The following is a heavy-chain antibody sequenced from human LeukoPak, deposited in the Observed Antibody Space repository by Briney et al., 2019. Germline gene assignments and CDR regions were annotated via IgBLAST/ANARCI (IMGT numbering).Heavy chain of an antibody. V-gene: IGHV3-49*04. J-gene: IGHJ3*02. CDR2: IRSKAYGGTT. Sequence: GGSLRLSCAASGFTFSSYWMSWVRQAPGKGLEWVGFIRSKAYGGTTKNAASVKGRFTISRDDSRSIAYLQMNSLKTEDTAVYYCTRRYNYDSSGYYYVRDAFDIWGQGTMVTVSS. D-gene: IGHD3-22*01. CDR3: TRRYNYDSSGYYYVRDAFDI. CDR1: GFTFSSYW.